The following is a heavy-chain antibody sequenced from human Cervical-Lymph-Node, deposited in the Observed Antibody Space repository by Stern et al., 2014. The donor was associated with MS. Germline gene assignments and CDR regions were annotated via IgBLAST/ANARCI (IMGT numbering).Heavy chain of an antibody. CDR3: ARHGVLTAQNHLPEYFDY. CDR2: ISYVGTET. D-gene: IGHD1-14*01. V-gene: IGHV3-30*04. J-gene: IGHJ4*02. CDR1: GFTFSSYS. Sequence: MQLVESGGGVVQPGRSLRLSCAASGFTFSSYSMHWVRQAPGKGLEWVAFISYVGTETYFADSVKGRFTISRDNSKNTLYLQMNSLRPDDTAVYYCARHGVLTAQNHLPEYFDYRGQGNPVTVSS.